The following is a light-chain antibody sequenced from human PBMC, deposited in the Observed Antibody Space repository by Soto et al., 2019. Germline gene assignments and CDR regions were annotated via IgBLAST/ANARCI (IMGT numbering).Light chain of an antibody. CDR3: SSYSSSSTLV. J-gene: IGLJ1*01. CDR2: EVS. Sequence: QSALTQPASVSGSPGQSITIACTGTSSDVGGYKYVSWYQQHPGKAPKLMIYEVSNRPSGVSNRFSGSKSGNTASLTISGRQAEDEADYYCSSYSSSSTLVFGTGTKLTVL. CDR1: SSDVGGYKY. V-gene: IGLV2-14*01.